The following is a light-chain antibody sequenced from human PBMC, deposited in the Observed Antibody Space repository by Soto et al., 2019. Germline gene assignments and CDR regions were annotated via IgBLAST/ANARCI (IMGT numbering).Light chain of an antibody. V-gene: IGKV3-20*01. CDR1: QSLNRNY. CDR2: GAF. Sequence: EVVLTQSPGTLSLSPGERATLSCRASQSLNRNYLAWYQRKPGQPPRLLMYGAFNRATDIPARSSGSVSGTDFTLTITRLEPEDFAVYYCQQYESSPPTFGQGTKVEF. CDR3: QQYESSPPT. J-gene: IGKJ1*01.